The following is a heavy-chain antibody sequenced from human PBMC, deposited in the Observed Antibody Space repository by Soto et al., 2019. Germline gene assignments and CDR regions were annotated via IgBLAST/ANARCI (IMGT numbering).Heavy chain of an antibody. D-gene: IGHD2-15*01. Sequence: AGGSLRLSCAASGFTFHVYAMSWVRQAPGKGLEWVSGVNDDGDKSYYGDSVRGRFTISRDNSKRMMYLEMSSLRAEDTAIYYCAKPEGLHYFYGMDVWGHGTAVTVSS. CDR1: GFTFHVYA. CDR3: AKPEGLHYFYGMDV. CDR2: VNDDGDKS. V-gene: IGHV3-23*01. J-gene: IGHJ6*02.